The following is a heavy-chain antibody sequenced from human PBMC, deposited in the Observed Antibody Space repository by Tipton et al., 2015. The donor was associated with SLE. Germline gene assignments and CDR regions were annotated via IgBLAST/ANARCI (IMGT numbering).Heavy chain of an antibody. Sequence: SLRLSCAASGFTFSASAMTWVRQAPGKGLEWVSLIYNDGRAYYADSVKGRFTISRDNSKDTIYLQMNSLRAEDTALYYCARDKTWGSFGYWGQGTLVTVSS. CDR2: IYNDGRA. CDR1: GFTFSASA. CDR3: ARDKTWGSFGY. V-gene: IGHV3-23*03. D-gene: IGHD7-27*01. J-gene: IGHJ4*02.